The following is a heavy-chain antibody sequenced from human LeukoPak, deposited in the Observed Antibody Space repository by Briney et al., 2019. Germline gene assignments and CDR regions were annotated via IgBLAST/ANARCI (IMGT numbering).Heavy chain of an antibody. Sequence: PGGSLRLSCAASGFASGFTFSSYAMSWVRQAPGKGLEWVASINGRAATTYYADSVKGRFTISRDNAKNSLYLQMNSLRAEDTAVYYCARDRGYDGWFDPWGQGTLVTVSS. J-gene: IGHJ5*02. D-gene: IGHD5-12*01. V-gene: IGHV3-23*01. CDR2: INGRAATT. CDR1: GFTFSSYA. CDR3: ARDRGYDGWFDP.